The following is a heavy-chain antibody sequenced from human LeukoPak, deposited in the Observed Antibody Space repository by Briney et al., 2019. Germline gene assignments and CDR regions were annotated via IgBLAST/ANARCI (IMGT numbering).Heavy chain of an antibody. CDR1: GGSISSYY. J-gene: IGHJ6*02. Sequence: SETLSLTCTVSGGSISSYYWSWIRQPPGKGLEWIGYIYYSGSTNYNPSLKSRVTISVDTPKNQFSLKLSSVTAADTAVYYCAREQWLVPGYGMDVWGQGTTVTVSS. V-gene: IGHV4-59*01. CDR2: IYYSGST. D-gene: IGHD6-19*01. CDR3: AREQWLVPGYGMDV.